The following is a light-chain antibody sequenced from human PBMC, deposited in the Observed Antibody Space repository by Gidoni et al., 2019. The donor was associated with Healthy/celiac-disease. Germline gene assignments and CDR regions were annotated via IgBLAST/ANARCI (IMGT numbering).Light chain of an antibody. CDR2: DAS. CDR1: QSVSSY. V-gene: IGKV3-11*01. J-gene: IGKJ4*01. CDR3: QQRSNWPPGLT. Sequence: EIVLTQSPATLSLSPGERATLSCRASQSVSSYLAWDQQEPGQAPRLLIYDASNRATGIPARFSGSGSGTGFTLTISSLEPEDFAVYYCQQRSNWPPGLTFGGGTKVEIK.